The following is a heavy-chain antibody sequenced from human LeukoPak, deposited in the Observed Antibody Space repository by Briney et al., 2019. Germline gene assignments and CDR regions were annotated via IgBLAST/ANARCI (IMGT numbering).Heavy chain of an antibody. Sequence: SETLSLTCTVSGDSISINTYHWGWIRQPPGKALEWIGGIYYSRNTYYNPSLKSRVTISVDTSKNQFSLKLSSVTAADTAVYYCALAADGDYWGQGTLVTVSS. D-gene: IGHD6-13*01. V-gene: IGHV4-39*07. J-gene: IGHJ4*02. CDR1: GDSISINTYH. CDR2: IYYSRNT. CDR3: ALAADGDY.